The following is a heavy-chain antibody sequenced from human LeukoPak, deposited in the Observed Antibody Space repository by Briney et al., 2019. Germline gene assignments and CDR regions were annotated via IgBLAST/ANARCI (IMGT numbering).Heavy chain of an antibody. Sequence: ASVKVSCKASGYTFTSYDINWVRQATGQGLEWMGWMNPNSGNTGYAQKFQGRVTITRNTSISTAYMELSSLRSEDTAVYYCARSNSGSSTSCPLCPYYYYYMDVWGKGTTVTVSS. CDR2: MNPNSGNT. D-gene: IGHD2-2*01. CDR1: GYTFTSYD. V-gene: IGHV1-8*03. J-gene: IGHJ6*03. CDR3: ARSNSGSSTSCPLCPYYYYYMDV.